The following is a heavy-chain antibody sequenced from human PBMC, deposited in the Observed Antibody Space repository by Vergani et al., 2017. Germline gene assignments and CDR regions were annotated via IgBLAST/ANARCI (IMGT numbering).Heavy chain of an antibody. CDR2: ISYDGSNK. D-gene: IGHD6-19*01. Sequence: QVQLVESGGGVVQPGRSLRLSCAASGFTFSSYGMHWVRQAPGKGLEWVAVISYDGSNKYYADSVKGRFTISRDNSKTTLYLQMNSLRAEDTAVYYCAKEHSSGWYFGMGAFDIWGQGTMVTVSS. V-gene: IGHV3-30*18. J-gene: IGHJ3*02. CDR3: AKEHSSGWYFGMGAFDI. CDR1: GFTFSSYG.